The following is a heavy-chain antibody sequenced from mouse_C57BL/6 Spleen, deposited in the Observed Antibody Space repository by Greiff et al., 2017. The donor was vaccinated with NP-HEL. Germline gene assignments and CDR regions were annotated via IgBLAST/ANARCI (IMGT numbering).Heavy chain of an antibody. D-gene: IGHD1-1*01. CDR1: GYTFTDYN. Sequence: EVQLQQSGPELVKPGASVKMSCKASGYTFTDYNMHWVKQSPGKSLEWIGYINPNNGGTSYNQKFKGKATLTVNKSSSTAYMELPSLTSDDSAIYDCAGHYYGSSPFAYWGQGTMVTVSA. J-gene: IGHJ3*01. CDR3: AGHYYGSSPFAY. V-gene: IGHV1-22*01. CDR2: INPNNGGT.